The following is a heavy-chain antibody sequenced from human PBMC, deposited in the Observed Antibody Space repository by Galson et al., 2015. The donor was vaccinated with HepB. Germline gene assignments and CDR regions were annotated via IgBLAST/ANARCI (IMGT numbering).Heavy chain of an antibody. D-gene: IGHD2-21*02. Sequence: QSGAEVKKPGESLKISCKGSGYSFTSYWIGWVRQMPGKGLEWMGIIYPGDSETRYSPSFQGQVTISADKSISTAYLQWSSLKASDTAMYYCARLLCGDYCYSDYYYYGMDVWGQGTTVTVPS. V-gene: IGHV5-51*03. CDR2: IYPGDSET. CDR3: ARLLCGDYCYSDYYYYGMDV. J-gene: IGHJ6*02. CDR1: GYSFTSYW.